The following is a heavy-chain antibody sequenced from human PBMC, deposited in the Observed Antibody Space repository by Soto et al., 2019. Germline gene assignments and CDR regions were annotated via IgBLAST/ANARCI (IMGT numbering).Heavy chain of an antibody. Sequence: SSAQVSLPISRYRLPSHGIRWGSQVSGKGLEWMGWIRAYNGTTLYAQKLQGRVTMTTDTSTSTAYRELRSLRWDDTAVEYCAKGDSDGRCSYSFHCGMDGWGQGTTVTVS. J-gene: IGHJ6*01. CDR1: RYRLPSHG. D-gene: IGHD4-17*01. V-gene: IGHV1-18*01. CDR2: IRAYNGTT. CDR3: AKGDSDGRCSYSFHCGMDG.